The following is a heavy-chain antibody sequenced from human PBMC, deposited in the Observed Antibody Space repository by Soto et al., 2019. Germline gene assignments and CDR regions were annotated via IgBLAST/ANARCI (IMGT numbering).Heavy chain of an antibody. CDR3: ARARMVRGIIYYYGMDV. D-gene: IGHD3-10*01. V-gene: IGHV4-31*03. Sequence: QVQLQESGPGLVKSSQTLFLTCTVSGGSISSDGNYWSWIRQHPGKGLAWIGYIYYSGSTYYNPSLKSRVTISVDTSKNQFSLKLNSVTSADTAVYYCARARMVRGIIYYYGMDVWGQGTTVTVSS. CDR2: IYYSGST. J-gene: IGHJ6*02. CDR1: GGSISSDGNY.